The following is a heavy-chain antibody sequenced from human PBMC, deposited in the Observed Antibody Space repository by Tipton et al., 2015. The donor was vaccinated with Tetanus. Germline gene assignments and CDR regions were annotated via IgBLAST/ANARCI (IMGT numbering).Heavy chain of an antibody. Sequence: TLSLTCTVSGASFSSGDYYWSWIRKPPGKDLEWIGYIYQTGTTYYNPSLKGRVTISMDRSNTQFSLRLTSVTAADTAVYFCARGLPREPFYLDYWGQGKQVTVSS. CDR3: ARGLPREPFYLDY. CDR1: GASFSSGDYY. D-gene: IGHD1-26*01. CDR2: IYQTGTT. J-gene: IGHJ4*02. V-gene: IGHV4-30-4*01.